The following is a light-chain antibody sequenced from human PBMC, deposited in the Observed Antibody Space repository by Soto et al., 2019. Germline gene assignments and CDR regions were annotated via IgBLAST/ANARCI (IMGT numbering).Light chain of an antibody. CDR3: ATWDDSLSVL. CDR2: NTN. V-gene: IGLV1-44*01. Sequence: QSFLPQPPSASGTPGQRVTISCSGGTSNIGTNTVNWYQQLPGTAPKLLIYNTNQRPAGVPARFSGSKSGTSASLAISGLRSEDEASYFCATWDDSLSVLFGRGTQLTVL. J-gene: IGLJ3*02. CDR1: TSNIGTNT.